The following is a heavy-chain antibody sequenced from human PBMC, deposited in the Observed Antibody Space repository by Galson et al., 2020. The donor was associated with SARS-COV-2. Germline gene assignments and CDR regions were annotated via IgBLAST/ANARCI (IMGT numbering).Heavy chain of an antibody. J-gene: IGHJ5*02. D-gene: IGHD3-10*01. CDR3: ARGPSMVLLWFGELLDVRFDP. Sequence: TSETLSLTCTVSGGSISSYYWSWIRQPPGKGLEWIGYIYYSGSTNYNPSLKSRVTISVDTSKNQFSLKLSSVTAADTAVYYCARGPSMVLLWFGELLDVRFDPWGQGTLVTVSS. CDR1: GGSISSYY. CDR2: IYYSGST. V-gene: IGHV4-59*01.